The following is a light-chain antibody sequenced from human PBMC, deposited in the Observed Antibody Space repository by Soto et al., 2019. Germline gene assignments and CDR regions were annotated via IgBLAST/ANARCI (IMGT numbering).Light chain of an antibody. J-gene: IGKJ1*01. V-gene: IGKV1-12*01. Sequence: DIHITPSPSSVSASVGDRVTISCRASQGITSWLAWYQQKPGRAPKLLIYAASTLQSGVPSRFSGSGSGTEFTLTISSLQPDDFATYYCQQYNSYSEAFGQGTKVDIK. CDR1: QGITSW. CDR3: QQYNSYSEA. CDR2: AAS.